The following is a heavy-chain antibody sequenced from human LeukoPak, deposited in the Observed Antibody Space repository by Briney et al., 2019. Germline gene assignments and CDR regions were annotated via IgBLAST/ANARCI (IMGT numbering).Heavy chain of an antibody. CDR2: FYPEDGET. V-gene: IGHV1-24*01. CDR3: ARYGETTYYDFWSGYSAYSFDS. J-gene: IGHJ4*02. D-gene: IGHD3-3*01. Sequence: ASVKVSCKVSGYTLTELSMHWVRQAPGKGVECVGGFYPEDGETIYLQKFQGGVTMTEDTSTSTAYMELRSLRSDDTAVYYCARYGETTYYDFWSGYSAYSFDSWGPGTPVTVSS. CDR1: GYTLTELS.